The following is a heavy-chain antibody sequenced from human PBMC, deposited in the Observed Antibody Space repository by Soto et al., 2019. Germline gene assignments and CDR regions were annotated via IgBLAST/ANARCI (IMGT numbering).Heavy chain of an antibody. V-gene: IGHV3-48*02. Sequence: EVQLVESGGGLVEPGGSLRLSCAASGFTFSTNSMNWVRQAPGKGLEWVSSISSRSITIYYADSVKGRFTISRDNAKNPLYLQMNSLRDEDTAVYYCAREGFYGSGSYYGDWGQGTLVTVSS. CDR2: ISSRSITI. D-gene: IGHD3-10*01. J-gene: IGHJ4*02. CDR1: GFTFSTNS. CDR3: AREGFYGSGSYYGD.